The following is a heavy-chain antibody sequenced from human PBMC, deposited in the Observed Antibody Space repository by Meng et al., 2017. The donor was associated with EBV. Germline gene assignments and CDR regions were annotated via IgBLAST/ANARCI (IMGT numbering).Heavy chain of an antibody. Sequence: QGQSVQSGAEGKKPGASVKVSCKASGYTFTSYGISRVRQAPGQGIEWMGWISAYNGNTNNAQKLQGRVTMTTDTSTSTAYMELRSLRSDDTAVYYCARVRTFGGVIPPDYWGQGTLVTVSS. V-gene: IGHV1-18*01. D-gene: IGHD3-16*02. J-gene: IGHJ4*02. CDR3: ARVRTFGGVIPPDY. CDR2: ISAYNGNT. CDR1: GYTFTSYG.